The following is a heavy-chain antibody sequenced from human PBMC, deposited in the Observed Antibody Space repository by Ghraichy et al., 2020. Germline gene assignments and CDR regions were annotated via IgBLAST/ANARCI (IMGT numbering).Heavy chain of an antibody. D-gene: IGHD6-6*01. CDR1: GGSFSGYY. CDR2: INHSGST. J-gene: IGHJ5*02. V-gene: IGHV4-34*01. CDR3: ARGLVRSSSGFDP. Sequence: SETLSLTCAVYGGSFSGYYWSWIRQPPGKGLEWIGEINHSGSTNYNPSLKSRVTISVDTSKNQFSLKLSSVTAADTAVYYCARGLVRSSSGFDPWGQGTLVTVSS.